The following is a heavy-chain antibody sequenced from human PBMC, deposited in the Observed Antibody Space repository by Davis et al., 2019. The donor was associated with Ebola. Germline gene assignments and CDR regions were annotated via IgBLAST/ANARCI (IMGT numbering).Heavy chain of an antibody. CDR3: ARGLDCSGGSCSYYFDY. V-gene: IGHV4-30-4*01. CDR1: GGSISSGDYY. CDR2: IYYSGST. D-gene: IGHD2-15*01. Sequence: PSETLSLTCTVSGGSISSGDYYWSWIRQPPGKGLEWIGYIYYSGSTYYNPSLKSRVTISVDTSKNQFSLKLSSVTAADTAVYYCARGLDCSGGSCSYYFDYWGQGTLVTVSS. J-gene: IGHJ4*02.